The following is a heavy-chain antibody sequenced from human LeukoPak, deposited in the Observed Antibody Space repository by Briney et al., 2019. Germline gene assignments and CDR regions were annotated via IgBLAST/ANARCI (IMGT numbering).Heavy chain of an antibody. CDR2: IWYDGSNK. CDR3: AREAVTTPSFDY. V-gene: IGHV3-33*01. D-gene: IGHD4-17*01. Sequence: PGGSVRLSCAASGFTFRSYGMHWVGQAPGKGLEWVAVIWYDGSNKYYADSVKGRFTISRDNSKNTLYLQMNSLRAEDTAVYSCAREAVTTPSFDYWGQGTLVAASS. J-gene: IGHJ4*02. CDR1: GFTFRSYG.